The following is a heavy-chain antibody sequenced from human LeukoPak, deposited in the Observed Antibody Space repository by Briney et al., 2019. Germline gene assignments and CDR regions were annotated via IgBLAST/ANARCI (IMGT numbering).Heavy chain of an antibody. CDR3: ARGLVVARHDAFDI. CDR2: INHSGST. Sequence: PSETLSLTCAVYGGSFSGYYWSWIRQPPGMGLEWIGEINHSGSTNYNPSLKSRVTISVDTSKNQFSLKLSSVTAADTAVYYCARGLVVARHDAFDIWGQGTMVTVSS. V-gene: IGHV4-34*01. CDR1: GGSFSGYY. D-gene: IGHD2-21*01. J-gene: IGHJ3*02.